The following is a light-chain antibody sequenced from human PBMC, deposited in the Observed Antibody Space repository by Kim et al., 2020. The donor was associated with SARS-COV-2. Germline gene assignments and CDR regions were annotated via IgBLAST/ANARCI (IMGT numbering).Light chain of an antibody. Sequence: SSELTQDPAVSVALGQTVRITCQGDSLRSYYASWYQQXPGQAPVLVIYGKNNRPSGIPDRFSGSSSGNTASLTITGAQAEDEADYYCNSRDSSGNVVFGG. CDR1: SLRSYY. J-gene: IGLJ2*01. CDR2: GKN. CDR3: NSRDSSGNVV. V-gene: IGLV3-19*01.